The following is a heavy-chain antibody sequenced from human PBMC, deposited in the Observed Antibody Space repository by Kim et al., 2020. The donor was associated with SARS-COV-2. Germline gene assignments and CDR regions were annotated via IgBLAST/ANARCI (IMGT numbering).Heavy chain of an antibody. CDR3: ASEYSDLAY. V-gene: IGHV1-46*01. J-gene: IGHJ4*02. D-gene: IGHD5-12*01. CDR1: GYTFTGYI. CDR2: INPSGESINPSGDSK. Sequence: ASVKVSCKASGYTFTGYIMHWVRQAPGQGLEWMGMINPSGESINPSGDSKSYAQKFQGRVTMTRDTSTSTVYLELSSLRSEDTAVYYCASEYSDLAYWGQGTLVTVSS.